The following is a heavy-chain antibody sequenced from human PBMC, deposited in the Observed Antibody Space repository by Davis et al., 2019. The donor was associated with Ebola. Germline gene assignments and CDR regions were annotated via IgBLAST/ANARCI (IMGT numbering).Heavy chain of an antibody. CDR1: GFTVSSNY. V-gene: IGHV3-11*06. Sequence: GESLKISCAASGFTVSSNYMSWIRQAPGKGLEWVSCISTSSSFTNYANSVQGRFAISRDNAKNSLYLQMNSLTAEDTAVYYCARGARPNYWGQGTLVTVSS. CDR2: ISTSSSFT. CDR3: ARGARPNY. J-gene: IGHJ4*02.